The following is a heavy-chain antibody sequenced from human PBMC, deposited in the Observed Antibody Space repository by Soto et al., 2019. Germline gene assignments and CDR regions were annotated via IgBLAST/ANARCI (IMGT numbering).Heavy chain of an antibody. J-gene: IGHJ6*02. V-gene: IGHV4-39*01. CDR3: ARLNGYCISSNCHGYYGMDV. CDR2: IYSSENT. Sequence: SETLSLTCTVSGYSVSTNSYSWGWIRQSPGKGLEWIGTIYSSENTYYNPSLLSRVTISVDTSKNEFSLRLSSVTAADTAVYYCARLNGYCISSNCHGYYGMDVWGPGTTVTVSS. CDR1: GYSVSTNSYS. D-gene: IGHD2-2*03.